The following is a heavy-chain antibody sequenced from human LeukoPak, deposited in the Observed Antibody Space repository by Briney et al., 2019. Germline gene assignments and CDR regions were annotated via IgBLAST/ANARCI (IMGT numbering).Heavy chain of an antibody. V-gene: IGHV1-2*02. CDR1: GYTFTGYY. J-gene: IGHJ1*01. CDR3: ARDLSDSGSYISPFQYFQH. Sequence: ASVKVSCKASGYTFTGYYMHWVRQAPGQGLEWMGWINPNSGGTNYAQKFQGRVTMTRDTSICTAYMELSRLRSDDTAVYYCARDLSDSGSYISPFQYFQHWGQGTLVTVSS. CDR2: INPNSGGT. D-gene: IGHD1-26*01.